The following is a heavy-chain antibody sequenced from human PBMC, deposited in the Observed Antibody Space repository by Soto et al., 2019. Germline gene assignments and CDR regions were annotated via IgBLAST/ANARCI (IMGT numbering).Heavy chain of an antibody. D-gene: IGHD3-9*01. J-gene: IGHJ4*02. CDR1: GFSVTDHY. CDR3: ARSFNDWTTYFDY. Sequence: VGSLRLSCAASGFSVTDHYMTWVRQAPGKGLEWVSVLYTGGSAYYGDSVKGRFTISRDSSTNTLYLQMNSLKVGDTAFYFCARSFNDWTTYFDYWSEGTLVTVSS. CDR2: LYTGGSA. V-gene: IGHV3-53*01.